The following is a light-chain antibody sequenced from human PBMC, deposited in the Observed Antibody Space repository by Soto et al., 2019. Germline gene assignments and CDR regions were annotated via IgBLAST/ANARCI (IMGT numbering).Light chain of an antibody. CDR1: SSDVGAYNY. CDR2: GVT. Sequence: QSALTQPASVSGSPGQSITTSCTGTSSDVGAYNYVSWYQQYPGKAPKLMIYGVTNRPSGVSNRFSGSQTGNTASLTISGLQAEDEADYYCFSHRGGDSHVFGTGTKGTVL. J-gene: IGLJ1*01. V-gene: IGLV2-14*01. CDR3: FSHRGGDSHV.